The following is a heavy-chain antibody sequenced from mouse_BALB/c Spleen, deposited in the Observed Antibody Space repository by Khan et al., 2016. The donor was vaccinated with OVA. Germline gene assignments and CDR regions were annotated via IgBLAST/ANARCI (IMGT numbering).Heavy chain of an antibody. Sequence: QVQLKESGAELVRPGTSVKVSCKASGYAFTNYLIEWIKQRPGQGLEWIGVINPGSGGTNYNEKFKGKATLTADISSSTAYMQLSSLTSDVSAVYFCTGGGFGGFAYWGQGTLVTVSA. CDR1: GYAFTNYL. CDR2: INPGSGGT. D-gene: IGHD3-1*01. CDR3: TGGGFGGFAY. V-gene: IGHV1-54*01. J-gene: IGHJ3*01.